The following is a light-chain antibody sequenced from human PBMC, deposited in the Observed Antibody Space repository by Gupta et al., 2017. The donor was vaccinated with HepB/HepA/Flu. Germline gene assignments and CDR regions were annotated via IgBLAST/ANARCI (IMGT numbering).Light chain of an antibody. CDR1: QGISSY. J-gene: IGKJ1*01. CDR2: AAS. V-gene: IGKV1-8*01. CDR3: QQDYSYPPWT. Sequence: AIRMTQSPSSFSASTGDRVTITCRASQGISSYLAWYQQKPGKAPKLLIYAASTLQSGVPSRFSGSGSGKDFTLTISCLQAEDFATYYCQQDYSYPPWTFRPRDQGGNQT.